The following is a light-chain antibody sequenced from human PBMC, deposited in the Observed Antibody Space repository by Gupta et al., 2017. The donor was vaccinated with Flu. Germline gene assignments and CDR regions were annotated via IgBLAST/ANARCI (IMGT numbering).Light chain of an antibody. J-gene: IGKJ1*01. CDR1: QSVGTS. V-gene: IGKV3-11*01. CDR3: QQRTNWLWT. CDR2: DAS. Sequence: DTATLSCRASQSVGTSLAWYQQRPGQAPRLLIYDASNRATAIPARFSGGGSGTDFTLTISSLEPEDFVVYYCQQRTNWLWTFGQGTRVEIK.